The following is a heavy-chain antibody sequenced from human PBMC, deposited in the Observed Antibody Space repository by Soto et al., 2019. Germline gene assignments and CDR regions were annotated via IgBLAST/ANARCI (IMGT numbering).Heavy chain of an antibody. J-gene: IGHJ3*02. CDR3: ARVPSYYYDSSGDTRHFEI. V-gene: IGHV1-69*01. D-gene: IGHD3-22*01. CDR2: VIPIVGTA. Sequence: QVQLVQSGAEVMKPGSSVKVSCKASGGTFSSYAISWVRQAPGQGLEWMGGVIPIVGTANYAQKFHGRVTITADESTSTAYMELSSLKSKDTAVYYCARVPSYYYDSSGDTRHFEIWCRGTIVTVSS. CDR1: GGTFSSYA.